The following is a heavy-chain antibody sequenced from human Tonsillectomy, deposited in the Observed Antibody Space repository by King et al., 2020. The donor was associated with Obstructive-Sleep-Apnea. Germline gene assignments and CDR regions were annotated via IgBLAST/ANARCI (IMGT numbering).Heavy chain of an antibody. J-gene: IGHJ4*02. CDR2: IYYSVIT. CDR1: GGSITNYY. CDR3: ARWNEGFDY. Sequence: VQLQESGPGLVRPSETLSLTCTVPGGSITNYYWGWIRQPPGKGLEWIGYIYYSVITDYNPALRGRVTISADTSKNQLSLRVTSVTAADTAEYFCARWNEGFDYWGQGTLVTVSS. D-gene: IGHD1-1*01. V-gene: IGHV4-59*08.